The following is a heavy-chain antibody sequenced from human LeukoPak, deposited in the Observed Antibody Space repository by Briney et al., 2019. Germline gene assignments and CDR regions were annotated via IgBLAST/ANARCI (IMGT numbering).Heavy chain of an antibody. D-gene: IGHD2-2*02. CDR3: ASRDYTSSKY. CDR2: INSDGSIT. CDR1: GFAFSRYW. Sequence: PGGSLRLSCAASGFAFSRYWMHWVRQAPGKGLVWGSDINSDGSITRYADSVKGRFTISRDNAKNTLYLQMNSLRAEDTAVYYCASRDYTSSKYWGQGTLVTVSS. J-gene: IGHJ4*02. V-gene: IGHV3-74*01.